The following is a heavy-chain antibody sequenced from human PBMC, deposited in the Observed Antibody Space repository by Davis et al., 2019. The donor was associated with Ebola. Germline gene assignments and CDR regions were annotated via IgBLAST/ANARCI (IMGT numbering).Heavy chain of an antibody. V-gene: IGHV1-69*13. CDR2: IIPIFGTA. CDR3: ARAGNDYGDYGFDY. D-gene: IGHD4-17*01. Sequence: AASVKVSCKASGGTFSSYAISWVRQAPGQGLEWMGGIIPIFGTANYAQKFQGRVTITADESTGTAYMELSSLRSEDTAVYYCARAGNDYGDYGFDYWGQGTLVTVSS. J-gene: IGHJ4*02. CDR1: GGTFSSYA.